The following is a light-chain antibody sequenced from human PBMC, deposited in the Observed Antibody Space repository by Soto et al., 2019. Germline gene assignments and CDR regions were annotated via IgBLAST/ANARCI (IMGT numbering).Light chain of an antibody. CDR2: GAS. J-gene: IGKJ1*01. CDR3: QQYDTSPRT. V-gene: IGKV3-20*01. Sequence: EIVLTQSPGTPSLSPGERATLSCRASQSVSSNYLAWYQQKRGQAPRLLIYGASGRATGIPTRFSGSGSGTDFTLTISRLEPEDFAVYYCQQYDTSPRTFGQGTKVEI. CDR1: QSVSSNY.